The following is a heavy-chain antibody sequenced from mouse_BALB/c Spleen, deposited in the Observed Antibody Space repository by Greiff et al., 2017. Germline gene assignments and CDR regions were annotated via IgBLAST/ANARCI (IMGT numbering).Heavy chain of an antibody. CDR2: ISSGSSTI. D-gene: IGHD3-3*01. Sequence: EVNVVESGGGLVQPGGSRKLSCAASGFTFSSFGMHWVRQAPEKGLEWVAYISSGSSTIYYADTVKGRFTISRDNPKNTLFLQMTSLRSEDTAMYYCARGDIHWYFDVWGAGTTVTVAS. J-gene: IGHJ1*01. V-gene: IGHV5-17*02. CDR1: GFTFSSFG. CDR3: ARGDIHWYFDV.